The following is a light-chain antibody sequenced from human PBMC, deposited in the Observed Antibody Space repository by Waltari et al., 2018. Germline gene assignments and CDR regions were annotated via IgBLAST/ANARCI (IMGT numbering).Light chain of an antibody. V-gene: IGKV1-5*01. J-gene: IGKJ1*01. Sequence: DIQMTQSPSTVSASVGDRVTITCRASQSISSLLAWYQQKPGKAPKLLIYDASSLESGVPSRFSGSGSGTEFTLTISSLQPDDFAAYYCQQYNTYPWTFGQGTKVEIK. CDR2: DAS. CDR1: QSISSL. CDR3: QQYNTYPWT.